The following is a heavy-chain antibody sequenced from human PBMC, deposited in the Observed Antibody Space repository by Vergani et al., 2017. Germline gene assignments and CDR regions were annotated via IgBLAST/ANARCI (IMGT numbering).Heavy chain of an antibody. V-gene: IGHV3-30*18. CDR3: TKGPQQRLNVLDN. Sequence: QLQLVESGGGVVQPGRSLRLSCAASGFNFNNFGIHWVRQAPGKGLEWVAVISFDGTTKYYADSVKGRFTISRDNSKKMLYFEMNSLRNDDTALYYCTKGPQQRLNVLDNWGQGTLVTVSS. D-gene: IGHD6-25*01. CDR2: ISFDGTTK. J-gene: IGHJ4*01. CDR1: GFNFNNFG.